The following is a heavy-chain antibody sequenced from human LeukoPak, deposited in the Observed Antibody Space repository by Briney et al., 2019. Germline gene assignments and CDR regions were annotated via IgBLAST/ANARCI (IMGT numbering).Heavy chain of an antibody. J-gene: IGHJ4*02. CDR1: GFTFSTYV. V-gene: IGHV3-64D*06. CDR2: ISSNGDNT. CDR3: VRGTGY. Sequence: GGSLRLSCSVYGFTFSTYVMHWVRQAPGKGLEYVSAISSNGDNTYYADSVKARFTISRDNSKNTLYLQMSSLRADDTAVYYCVRGTGYWGQGTLVTVSS.